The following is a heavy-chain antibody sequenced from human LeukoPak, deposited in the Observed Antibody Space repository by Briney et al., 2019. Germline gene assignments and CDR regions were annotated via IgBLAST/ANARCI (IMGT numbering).Heavy chain of an antibody. CDR3: ARRDYDFWSGYLGWFDP. CDR1: GGSISSSSYY. V-gene: IGHV4-39*01. J-gene: IGHJ5*02. CDR2: IHYSGGI. Sequence: SETLSLTCTVSGGSISSSSYYWGWIRQSPGKGLEWLATIHYSGGIFYNPSLKSRVTISVDASENQFSLKLNSVIAADTAVYYCARRDYDFWSGYLGWFDPWGQGTLVTVSS. D-gene: IGHD3-3*01.